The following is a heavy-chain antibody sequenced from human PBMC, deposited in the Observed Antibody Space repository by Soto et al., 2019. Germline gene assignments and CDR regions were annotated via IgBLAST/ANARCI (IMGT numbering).Heavy chain of an antibody. V-gene: IGHV1-2*04. CDR1: GYSFTDHY. CDR2: INPKTGDT. CDR3: TRDSPFVWPSHDLWHSYLGDTFSGLDV. D-gene: IGHD3-3*01. J-gene: IGHJ6*02. Sequence: GASVKVSCKASGYSFTDHYIHWVRQAPGHGLEWLGWINPKTGDTTFAQKFRGWVTTTRDTSITTVYMEMTRLKPDDTDVYYCTRDSPFVWPSHDLWHSYLGDTFSGLDVWGQGTTVTVSS.